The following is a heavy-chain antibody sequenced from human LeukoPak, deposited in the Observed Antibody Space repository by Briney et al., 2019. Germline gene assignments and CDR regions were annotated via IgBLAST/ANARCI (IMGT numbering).Heavy chain of an antibody. CDR2: IYYSGST. V-gene: IGHV4-39*07. Sequence: SETLSLTCTVSGGSISSSSYYWGWIRQPPGKGLEWIGSIYYSGSTYYNPSLKSRVTISVDTSKNQFSLKLSSVTAADTAVYYCARDSIVVVPAAARYFDLWGRGTLVTVSS. CDR1: GGSISSSSYY. J-gene: IGHJ2*01. CDR3: ARDSIVVVPAAARYFDL. D-gene: IGHD2-2*01.